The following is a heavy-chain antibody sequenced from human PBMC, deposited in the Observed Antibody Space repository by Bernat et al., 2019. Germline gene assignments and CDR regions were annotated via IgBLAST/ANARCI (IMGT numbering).Heavy chain of an antibody. Sequence: QVQLVQSGAEVKKPGASVKVSCKASGYTFTSYGISWVRQAPGQGLEWMGWISAYNGNTKYSQKFQGRVTITRDTSASTAYMELSSLRSEDTAVYYCAREWGGSLDYFDYWGQGTLVTVSS. CDR1: GYTFTSYG. CDR2: ISAYNGNT. V-gene: IGHV1-18*01. CDR3: AREWGGSLDYFDY. J-gene: IGHJ4*02. D-gene: IGHD2-15*01.